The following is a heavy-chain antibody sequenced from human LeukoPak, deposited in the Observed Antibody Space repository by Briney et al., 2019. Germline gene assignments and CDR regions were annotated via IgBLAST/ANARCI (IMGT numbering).Heavy chain of an antibody. CDR2: ITDNGFNT. CDR1: GFTFNNYA. J-gene: IGHJ5*02. V-gene: IGHV3-23*01. Sequence: GGSLRLSCAASGFTFNNYAVAWVRQAPEKGLEWVSSITDNGFNTYYADSVKGRFTISRDNSKNTLYLQMNSLRAEDTALYYCAKGLRGNYDHWGQGTLVTVSS. D-gene: IGHD1-26*01. CDR3: AKGLRGNYDH.